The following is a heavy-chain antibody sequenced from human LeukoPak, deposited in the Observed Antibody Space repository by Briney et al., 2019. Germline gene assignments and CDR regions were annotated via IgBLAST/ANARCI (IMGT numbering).Heavy chain of an antibody. D-gene: IGHD6-13*01. CDR1: GFTFNTYA. CDR2: ISGSGGST. V-gene: IGHV3-23*01. J-gene: IGHJ4*02. Sequence: GGSLRLSCAASGFTFNTYAMSWVRQAPEKGLEWVSTISGSGGSTYYADSVKGRFTISRDNSKNTLFLQMNSLRAEDTALYYCATLPQQLVLNNIWGDWGQGTLVTVSS. CDR3: ATLPQQLVLNNIWGD.